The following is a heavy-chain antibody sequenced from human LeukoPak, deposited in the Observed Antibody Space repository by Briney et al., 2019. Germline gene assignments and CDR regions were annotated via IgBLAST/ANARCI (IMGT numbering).Heavy chain of an antibody. D-gene: IGHD2-2*01. CDR2: IRYDGSNK. CDR3: AKDGRPKRGCSSTSCLNYLDY. J-gene: IGHJ4*02. CDR1: GFTFSSYG. Sequence: GGSLRLSCAASGFTFSSYGMHWVRQAPAKGLEWVAFIRYDGSNKYYADSVKGRFTISRDNSKNTLYLQMNSLRAEDTAVYYCAKDGRPKRGCSSTSCLNYLDYWGQGTLVTVSS. V-gene: IGHV3-30*02.